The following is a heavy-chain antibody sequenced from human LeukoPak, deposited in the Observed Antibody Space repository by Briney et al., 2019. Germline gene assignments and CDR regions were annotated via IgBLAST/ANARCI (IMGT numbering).Heavy chain of an antibody. CDR2: IYTSGST. J-gene: IGHJ4*02. CDR1: GGSISSYY. V-gene: IGHV4-4*07. Sequence: PSETLSLTCTVSGGSISSYYWSWIRQPAGKGLEWIGRIYTSGSTNYNPSLKSRVTMSVDTSKNQFSLKLSSVTAADTAVYYCARGSRSSSWYDYFDYWGQGTLVTVSS. D-gene: IGHD6-13*01. CDR3: ARGSRSSSWYDYFDY.